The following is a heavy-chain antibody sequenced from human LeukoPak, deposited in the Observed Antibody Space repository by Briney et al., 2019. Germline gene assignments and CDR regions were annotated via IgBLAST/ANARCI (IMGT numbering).Heavy chain of an antibody. CDR1: GFTFSSYE. V-gene: IGHV3-48*03. CDR2: ISSSGSTI. J-gene: IGHJ6*02. CDR3: ARGREGSGSYYYYYYYGMDV. Sequence: TGGSLRRSCAAPGFTFSSYEMNWVRQAPGKGLEWVSYISSSGSTIYYADSVKGRFTISRDNAKNSLYLQMNSLRAEDTAVYYCARGREGSGSYYYYYYYGMDVWGQGTTVTVSS. D-gene: IGHD3-10*01.